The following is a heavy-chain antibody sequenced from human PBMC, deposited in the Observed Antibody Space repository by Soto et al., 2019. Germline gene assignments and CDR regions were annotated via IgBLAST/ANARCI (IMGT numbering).Heavy chain of an antibody. Sequence: GGSLRLSCAASGFTFSSYAMHWVRQAPGKGLEWVAVISYDGSNKYYADSVKGRFTISRDNSKNTLYLQMNSLRAEDTAVYYCAKRPLSSRDTDFDYWGQGTPVPVSS. D-gene: IGHD6-6*01. CDR3: AKRPLSSRDTDFDY. J-gene: IGHJ4*02. CDR2: ISYDGSNK. V-gene: IGHV3-30-3*02. CDR1: GFTFSSYA.